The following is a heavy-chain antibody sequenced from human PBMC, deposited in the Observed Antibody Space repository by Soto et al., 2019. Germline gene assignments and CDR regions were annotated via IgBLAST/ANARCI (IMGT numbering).Heavy chain of an antibody. V-gene: IGHV3-72*01. D-gene: IGHD5-12*01. CDR1: GFTFSARY. CDR2: SRDKANGYTT. CDR3: ATEGGYAGPDFDY. J-gene: IGHJ4*02. Sequence: EVQLVESGGGLVQPGGSLRLSCVISGFTFSARYIDWVRQAPGKGLEWVGRSRDKANGYTTDYAVPVRGRFTISRDDAKNSLYLQMSSLKTEDTAVYYCATEGGYAGPDFDYWGQGTLVSVAS.